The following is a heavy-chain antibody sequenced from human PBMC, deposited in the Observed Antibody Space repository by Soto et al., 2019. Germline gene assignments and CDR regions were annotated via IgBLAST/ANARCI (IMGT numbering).Heavy chain of an antibody. D-gene: IGHD3-3*01. J-gene: IGHJ4*02. CDR2: VYHTGRT. CDR1: GGSFKSGSYS. CDR3: ARDFAYFDS. V-gene: IGHV4-61*01. Sequence: SETLSLTCTVSGGSFKSGSYSWSWIRQPPGKGLEWIGYVYHTGRTSYNPSLKSRASISMDTSKNQFSLNLDSVTAADTAVYFCARDFAYFDSWGQGTLVTVSS.